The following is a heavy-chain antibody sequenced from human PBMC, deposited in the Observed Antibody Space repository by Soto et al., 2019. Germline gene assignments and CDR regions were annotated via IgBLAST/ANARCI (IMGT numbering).Heavy chain of an antibody. V-gene: IGHV1-69*01. CDR2: IIPIFCTA. Sequence: QVQLVQSGAEVKKPGSSVKVSCKAAGGTFSSYAISWVRQAPGQGLEWMGGIIPIFCTANYAQKCQGRVTITADESTSTAYMELSSLRSEDTALYYCSRDSEDYGDYVGYWGQGPLVTVSS. D-gene: IGHD4-17*01. J-gene: IGHJ4*02. CDR1: GGTFSSYA. CDR3: SRDSEDYGDYVGY.